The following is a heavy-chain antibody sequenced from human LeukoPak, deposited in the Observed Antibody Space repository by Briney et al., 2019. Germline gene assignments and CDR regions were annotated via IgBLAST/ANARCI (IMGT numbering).Heavy chain of an antibody. CDR1: VFPFSSYA. V-gene: IGHV3-64*01. CDR3: ARDFSGI. J-gene: IGHJ3*02. Sequence: PGGPLRLSCGASVFPFSSYAMQWVRQARGRGLEYVSAIRSNGGSTYYANSLKGRFTISRDNSKNTLYLQRGSLRAEDMAVYYCARDFSGIWGQGTKVTVSS. CDR2: IRSNGGST.